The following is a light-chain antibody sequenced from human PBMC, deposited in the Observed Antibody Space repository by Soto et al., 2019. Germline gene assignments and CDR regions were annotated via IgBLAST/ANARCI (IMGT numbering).Light chain of an antibody. CDR2: EVS. CDR3: SSYTSSSTPYV. J-gene: IGLJ1*01. CDR1: SSDVGGYNY. V-gene: IGLV2-14*01. Sequence: QSVLTQPRSVSGSPGQSVTISCTGTSSDVGGYNYVSWYQQHPGKAPKLMIYEVSNRPSGVSNRFSGSKSGNTASLTISGLQAEDEADYCCSSYTSSSTPYVFGTGTKVTVL.